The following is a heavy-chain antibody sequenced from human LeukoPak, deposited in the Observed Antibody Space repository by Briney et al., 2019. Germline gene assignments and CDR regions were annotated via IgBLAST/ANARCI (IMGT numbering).Heavy chain of an antibody. CDR3: ARRYYDFWSGYPFDY. Sequence: GGSLRLSCAASGFTFSSYGMHWVRQAPGKGLEWVAFIRYDGSNKYYADSVKGRFTISRDNSKNTLYLQMNSLRAEDTAVYYCARRYYDFWSGYPFDYWGQGTLVTVSS. V-gene: IGHV3-30*02. D-gene: IGHD3-3*01. CDR2: IRYDGSNK. J-gene: IGHJ4*02. CDR1: GFTFSSYG.